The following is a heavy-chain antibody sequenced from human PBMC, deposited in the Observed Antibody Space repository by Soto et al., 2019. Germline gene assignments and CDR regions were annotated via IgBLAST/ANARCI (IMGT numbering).Heavy chain of an antibody. Sequence: SETLSLTCTVSGGSISSSSYYWGWIRQPPGKGLEWIGSIYYSGSTYYNPSLKSRVTISVDTSKNQFSLKLSSVTAADTAVYYCARHYVVVLAATFDYWGQGTLVTVFS. J-gene: IGHJ4*02. D-gene: IGHD2-15*01. V-gene: IGHV4-39*01. CDR1: GGSISSSSYY. CDR2: IYYSGST. CDR3: ARHYVVVLAATFDY.